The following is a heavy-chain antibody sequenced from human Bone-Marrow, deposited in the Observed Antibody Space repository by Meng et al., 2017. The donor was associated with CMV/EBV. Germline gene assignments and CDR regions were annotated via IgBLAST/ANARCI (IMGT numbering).Heavy chain of an antibody. CDR2: ITGSSSTQ. CDR3: ARQDAFDI. CDR1: GFTFNSYS. Sequence: GESLKISCAASGFTFNSYSMNWVRQAPGKGLEWVSYITGSSSTQYYADSVKGRFTISRDNAKNSLFLQMNSLGVEDSAVYYCARQDAFDIWGQGTLVTVSS. J-gene: IGHJ3*02. V-gene: IGHV3-48*04.